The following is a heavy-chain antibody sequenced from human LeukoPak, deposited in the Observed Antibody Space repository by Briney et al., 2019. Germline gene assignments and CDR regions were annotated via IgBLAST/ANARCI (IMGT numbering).Heavy chain of an antibody. CDR1: GYTFTSYG. CDR3: ARTAYCGGDCYPYYFDY. J-gene: IGHJ4*02. Sequence: ASVKVSCKASGYTFTSYGISWVRQAPGQGPEWMGWISAYNGNTNYAQKLQGRVTMTTDTSTSTAYMELRSLRSDDTAVYYCARTAYCGGDCYPYYFDYWGQGTLVTVSS. D-gene: IGHD2-21*02. CDR2: ISAYNGNT. V-gene: IGHV1-18*01.